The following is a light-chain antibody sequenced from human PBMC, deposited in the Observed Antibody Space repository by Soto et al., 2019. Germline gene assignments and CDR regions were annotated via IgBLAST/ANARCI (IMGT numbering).Light chain of an antibody. V-gene: IGKV3-20*01. CDR1: QSVSSSY. J-gene: IGKJ1*01. CDR3: HQSDSSPWA. Sequence: EIVLTQSPGTLSLSPGERATLSCRASQSVSSSYLAWYQQKPGQAPRLLIYGASSRATGTPVRFSGGGSGTDFTLTISRLEPEDFAVYYCHQSDSSPWAFGQGTKVEIK. CDR2: GAS.